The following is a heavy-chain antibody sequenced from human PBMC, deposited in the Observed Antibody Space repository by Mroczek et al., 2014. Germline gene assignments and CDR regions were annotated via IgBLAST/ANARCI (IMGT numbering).Heavy chain of an antibody. CDR3: ARDYSNYGDYMDV. Sequence: VQLWSLGEAWSSLGGSLRLSCAASGFTFSSYSMNWVRQAPGKGLEWVSSISSSSSYIYYADSVKGRFTISRDNAKNSLYLQMNSLRAEDTAVYYCARDYSNYGDYMDVWGKGTTVTVSS. CDR2: ISSSSSYI. CDR1: GFTFSSYS. J-gene: IGHJ6*03. D-gene: IGHD4-11*01. V-gene: IGHV3-21*01.